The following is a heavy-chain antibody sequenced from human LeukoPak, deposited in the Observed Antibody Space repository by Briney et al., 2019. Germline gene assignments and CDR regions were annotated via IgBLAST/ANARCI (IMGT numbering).Heavy chain of an antibody. V-gene: IGHV4-4*07. D-gene: IGHD6-13*01. Sequence: PSETLSLTCTVSGGSISSYYWSWIRQPAGKGLGWIGRIYTSGSTNYNPSLKSRVTMSVDTSKNQFSLKLSSVTAADTAVYYCARYGPAESSRWGRHAFDIWGQGTMVTVSS. J-gene: IGHJ3*02. CDR2: IYTSGST. CDR1: GGSISSYY. CDR3: ARYGPAESSRWGRHAFDI.